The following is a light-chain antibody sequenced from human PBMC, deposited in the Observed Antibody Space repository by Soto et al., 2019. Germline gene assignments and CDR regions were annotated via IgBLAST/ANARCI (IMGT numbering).Light chain of an antibody. CDR2: GAS. J-gene: IGKJ3*01. CDR1: QSVSSSY. V-gene: IGKV3-20*01. CDR3: QQYGSSPLFT. Sequence: EIVLTQSPGTLSLSPGERATLSCRASQSVSSSYLAWYQQKPGQAPRLLIYGASSRVTGIPDRFSGSGSGTDCTLTISRLEPEDFAVYYCQQYGSSPLFTFGPGTKVDVK.